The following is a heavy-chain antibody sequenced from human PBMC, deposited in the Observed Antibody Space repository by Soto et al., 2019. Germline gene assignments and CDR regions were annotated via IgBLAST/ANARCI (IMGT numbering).Heavy chain of an antibody. CDR1: GYTLTGYY. CDR2: INAGNGNT. Sequence: ASVKVSCKASGYTLTGYYMNWVRQAPGQRLEWMGWINAGNGNTKYSQKFQGRVTITRDTSASTAYMELSSLRSEDTAVYYCARDLQADYWGQGTLVTVSS. V-gene: IGHV1-3*01. J-gene: IGHJ4*02. CDR3: ARDLQADY.